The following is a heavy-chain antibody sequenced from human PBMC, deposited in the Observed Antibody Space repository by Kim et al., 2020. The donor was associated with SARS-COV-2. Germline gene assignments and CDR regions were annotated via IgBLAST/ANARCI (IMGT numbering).Heavy chain of an antibody. CDR3: AREAIWSHFDP. D-gene: IGHD3-10*01. J-gene: IGHJ5*02. CDR2: ISYSGSS. Sequence: SETLSLTCTVSGGSISSHFWSWIRQPPGKGLEWIGYISYSGSSSYNPSLKSRVTISVDTSKNQFSLKLSSVTAADTAVYFCAREAIWSHFDPWGQGTLVTVSS. CDR1: GGSISSHF. V-gene: IGHV4-59*11.